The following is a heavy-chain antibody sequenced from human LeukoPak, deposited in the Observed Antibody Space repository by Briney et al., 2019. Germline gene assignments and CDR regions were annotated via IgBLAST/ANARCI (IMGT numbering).Heavy chain of an antibody. V-gene: IGHV3-30-3*01. CDR1: GFTFSSYA. CDR3: ARALRITMIVVAY. D-gene: IGHD3-22*01. CDR2: ISYDGSNK. Sequence: PGRSLRLSCAASGFTFSSYAMHWVRQAQGKGLEWVAVISYDGSNKYYADSVKGRFTISRDNSKNTLYLQMNSLRAEDTAVYYCARALRITMIVVAYWGQGTLVTVSS. J-gene: IGHJ4*02.